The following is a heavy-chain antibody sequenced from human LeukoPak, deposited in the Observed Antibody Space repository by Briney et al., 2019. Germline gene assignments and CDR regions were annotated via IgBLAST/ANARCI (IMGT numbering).Heavy chain of an antibody. CDR3: AKVGLDWLVREYYFDY. CDR1: GFTFSSYA. V-gene: IGHV3-23*01. CDR2: ISGSGGST. D-gene: IGHD6-19*01. Sequence: GGSLRLSCAASGFTFSSYAMSWVRQAPGKGLEWVSAISGSGGSTYYADSVKGRFTISRDNSKNTLYLQMNSLRAEDTAVYYCAKVGLDWLVREYYFDYWGQGTLVTVSS. J-gene: IGHJ4*02.